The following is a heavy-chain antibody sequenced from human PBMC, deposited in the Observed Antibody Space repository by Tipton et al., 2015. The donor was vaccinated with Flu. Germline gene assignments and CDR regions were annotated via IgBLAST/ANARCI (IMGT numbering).Heavy chain of an antibody. Sequence: GLVKPSETLSLTCTVSGHSINSGYYWGWIRQPPGKGLEWIGSIYHSGTTYYNPSLKSRVTISMDTSKNEFSLKLTSVTVADTAIYYCARHGGGGFGEFLQPVDYWGQGTLGTVSS. CDR3: ARHGGGGFGEFLQPVDY. J-gene: IGHJ4*02. V-gene: IGHV4-38-2*02. D-gene: IGHD3-10*01. CDR2: IYHSGTT. CDR1: GHSINSGYY.